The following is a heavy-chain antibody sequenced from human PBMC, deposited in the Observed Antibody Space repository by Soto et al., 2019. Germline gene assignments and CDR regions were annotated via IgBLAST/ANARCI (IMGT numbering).Heavy chain of an antibody. CDR3: ARALRGYSSGWSQYFDY. D-gene: IGHD6-19*01. CDR2: INHSGST. CDR1: GGSFSGYY. J-gene: IGHJ4*02. Sequence: QVQLQQWGAGLLKPSETLSLTCAVYGGSFSGYYWSWIRQPPGKGLEWIGEINHSGSTNYNPSLKSRVTISVDTSKNQFSLKLSSVTAADTAVYYCARALRGYSSGWSQYFDYWGQGTLVTVSS. V-gene: IGHV4-34*01.